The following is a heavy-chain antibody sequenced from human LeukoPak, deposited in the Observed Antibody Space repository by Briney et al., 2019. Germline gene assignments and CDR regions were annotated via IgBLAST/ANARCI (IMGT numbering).Heavy chain of an antibody. Sequence: GGSPRLSCAASGFTVSSNYMSWVRQAPGKGLEWVSVIYSGGSTYYADSVKGRFTISRDNSQNTLYLQTNSLRAEDTAVYYCAIYAFDIWGQGTMVTVSS. CDR2: IYSGGST. J-gene: IGHJ3*02. V-gene: IGHV3-53*01. CDR3: AIYAFDI. CDR1: GFTVSSNY.